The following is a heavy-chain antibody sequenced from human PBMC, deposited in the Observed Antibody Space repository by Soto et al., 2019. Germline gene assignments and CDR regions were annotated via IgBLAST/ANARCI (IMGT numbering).Heavy chain of an antibody. CDR1: GLTFSPYA. CDR2: IGGSGTGGRT. D-gene: IGHD5-12*01. Sequence: EVHLLESGGDLVQPGGSLRLSCTASGLTFSPYAMSWVRQAPGKGLEWVSAIGGSGTGGRTYYADSVKGRFTISRDNSKNTVYLPMNSLRADDMAVYYCAKSPGGLDGYNSDYYGMDVWGQGTTVNVSS. J-gene: IGHJ6*02. CDR3: AKSPGGLDGYNSDYYGMDV. V-gene: IGHV3-23*01.